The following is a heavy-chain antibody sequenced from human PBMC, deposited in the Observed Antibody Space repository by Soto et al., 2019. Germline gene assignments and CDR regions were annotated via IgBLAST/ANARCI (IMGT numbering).Heavy chain of an antibody. CDR2: INPGNGDT. J-gene: IGHJ5*02. CDR3: AGDVRHLAGSGDHGFDP. Sequence: QVQLVQSGAEMKKPGASVRVSCKASGYIFSNYPMQWVRQAPGQGLEWMGWINPGNGDTKYSQRFQGRISLSRDTSASTVYMELSSLTSKDTAMYYCAGDVRHLAGSGDHGFDPWGQGTLVTVSS. V-gene: IGHV1-3*01. CDR1: GYIFSNYP. D-gene: IGHD3-10*01.